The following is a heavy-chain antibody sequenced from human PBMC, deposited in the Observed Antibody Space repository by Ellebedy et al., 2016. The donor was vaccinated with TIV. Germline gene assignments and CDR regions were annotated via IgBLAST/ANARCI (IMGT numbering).Heavy chain of an antibody. D-gene: IGHD2-2*02. V-gene: IGHV1-18*01. Sequence: ASVKVSXXASGYTFTSYGISWVRQAPGQGLEWMGWISAYNGNTNYAQKLQGRVTMTTDTSTSTAYMELRSLRSDDTAVYYCARVVVVVPAAIPDAFDIWGQGTMVTVSS. J-gene: IGHJ3*02. CDR2: ISAYNGNT. CDR1: GYTFTSYG. CDR3: ARVVVVVPAAIPDAFDI.